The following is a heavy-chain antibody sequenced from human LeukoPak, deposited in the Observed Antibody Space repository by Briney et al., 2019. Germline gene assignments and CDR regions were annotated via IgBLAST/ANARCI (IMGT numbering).Heavy chain of an antibody. CDR2: ISWNSGSI. CDR3: AKDINYGDHGGLDY. V-gene: IGHV3-9*01. CDR1: GFTFDDYA. J-gene: IGHJ4*02. Sequence: PGGSLRLSCAASGFTFDDYAMHWVRQAPGKGLEWVSGISWNSGSIGYADSVKGRFTISRDNAKNSLYLQMNSLRAGDTALYYCAKDINYGDHGGLDYWGQGTLVTVSS. D-gene: IGHD4-17*01.